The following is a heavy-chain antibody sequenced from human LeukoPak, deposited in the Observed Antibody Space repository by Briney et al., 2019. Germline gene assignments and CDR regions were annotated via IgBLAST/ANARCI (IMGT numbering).Heavy chain of an antibody. D-gene: IGHD1-26*01. V-gene: IGHV3-30-3*01. Sequence: GGSLRLSCAASGFTFSSYAMHWVRQAPGKGLEWVAVISYDGSNKYYADSVKGRFTISRDNSKNTLYLQMNSLRAEDTAVYYCAREYVVGATGAFDIWGQGTMVTVSS. CDR1: GFTFSSYA. J-gene: IGHJ3*02. CDR2: ISYDGSNK. CDR3: AREYVVGATGAFDI.